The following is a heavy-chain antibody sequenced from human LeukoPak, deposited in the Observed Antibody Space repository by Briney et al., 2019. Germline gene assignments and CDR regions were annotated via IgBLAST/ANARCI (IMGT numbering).Heavy chain of an antibody. CDR2: INPNSGGT. V-gene: IGHV1-2*02. Sequence: ASVKVSCKASGYTFTGYYMHWMRQAPGQGLEWMGWINPNSGGTNYAQKFQGRVTMTRDTSISTAYIELSRLRSDDTAVYYCARVHRAAAGLFDYWGQGALVTVSS. D-gene: IGHD6-13*01. J-gene: IGHJ4*02. CDR3: ARVHRAAAGLFDY. CDR1: GYTFTGYY.